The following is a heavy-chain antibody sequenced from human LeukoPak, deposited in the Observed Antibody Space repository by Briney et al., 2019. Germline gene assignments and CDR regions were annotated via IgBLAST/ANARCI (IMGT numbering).Heavy chain of an antibody. J-gene: IGHJ4*02. D-gene: IGHD2-2*01. CDR3: ARDRGIGGSSTSYDY. CDR2: IYYSGST. CDR1: GGSISSYY. V-gene: IGHV4-59*01. Sequence: PSETLSLTCTVSGGSISSYYWSWIRQPLGKGLEWIGYIYYSGSTNYNPSLKSRVTISVDTSKNQFSLKLSSVTAADTAVYYCARDRGIGGSSTSYDYWGQGTLVNVSS.